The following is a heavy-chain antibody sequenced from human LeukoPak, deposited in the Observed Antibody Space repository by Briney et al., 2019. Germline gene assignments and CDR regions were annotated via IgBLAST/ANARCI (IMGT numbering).Heavy chain of an antibody. CDR3: ARQNFGSPRWFDP. J-gene: IGHJ5*02. D-gene: IGHD3-3*01. CDR1: GFTFSSYA. Sequence: GGSLRLSCAASGFTFSSYAMNWVRQAPGKGLEWVSGISASGDSTYYADSVKGRFTISRDKSKNTFHLHMNSLRAEDTAAYFCARQNFGSPRWFDPWGQGTLVTVSS. V-gene: IGHV3-23*01. CDR2: ISASGDST.